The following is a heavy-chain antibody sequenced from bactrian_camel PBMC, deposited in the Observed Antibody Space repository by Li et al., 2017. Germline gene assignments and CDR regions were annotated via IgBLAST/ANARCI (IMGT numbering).Heavy chain of an antibody. CDR2: LYTTGGVT. CDR1: GFNWRNWY. D-gene: IGHD7*01. Sequence: HVQLVESGGGLVQPEGSVRLSCTTSGFNWRNWYMSWVRQPPGKGLEWVADLYTTGGVTHYANSIVGRFTISKDNDKRTVYLQMGSLKPEDTAVYYCVAGVHMLTADFAYWGQGTQVTV. V-gene: IGHV3S5*01. J-gene: IGHJ6*01. CDR3: VAGVHMLTADFAY.